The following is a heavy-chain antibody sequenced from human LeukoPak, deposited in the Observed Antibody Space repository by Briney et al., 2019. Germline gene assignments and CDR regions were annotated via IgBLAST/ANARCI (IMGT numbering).Heavy chain of an antibody. Sequence: GGSLRLSCAASELTSSTSWMSWVRQAPGKGLEWVAQTKQDGSEKYYVDSVKGRFTASRDKNSLFLQMNSVRAEDTAVYYCVGWGISGITNHWGQGTLVTVSS. CDR1: ELTSSTSW. V-gene: IGHV3-7*01. J-gene: IGHJ4*02. CDR3: VGWGISGITNH. CDR2: TKQDGSEK. D-gene: IGHD1-7*01.